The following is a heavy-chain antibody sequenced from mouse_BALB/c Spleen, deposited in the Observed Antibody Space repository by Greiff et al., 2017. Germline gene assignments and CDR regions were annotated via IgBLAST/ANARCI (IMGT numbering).Heavy chain of an antibody. CDR2: INPDSSTI. CDR1: GFDFSRYW. J-gene: IGHJ4*01. V-gene: IGHV4-1*02. CDR3: ARIVRQDYAMDY. Sequence: EVKVIESGGGLVQPGGSLKLSCAASGFDFSRYWMSWVRQAPGKGLEWIGEINPDSSTINYTPSLKDKFIISRDNAKNTLYLQMSKVRSEDTALYYCARIVRQDYAMDYWGQGTSVTVSS. D-gene: IGHD2-14*01.